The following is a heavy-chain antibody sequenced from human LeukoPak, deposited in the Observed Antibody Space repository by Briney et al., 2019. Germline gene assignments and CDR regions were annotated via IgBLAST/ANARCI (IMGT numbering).Heavy chain of an antibody. J-gene: IGHJ4*02. V-gene: IGHV1-18*01. Sequence: GASVKVSCKASGYTFTSYGISWVRQAPGQGLEWMGWISAYSGDTNYAQKFQGRATMTTDTSTSTAYMELRSLRSDDTAVYYCARDVGFGETFDYWGRGTLVTVSS. CDR2: ISAYSGDT. CDR3: ARDVGFGETFDY. D-gene: IGHD3-10*01. CDR1: GYTFTSYG.